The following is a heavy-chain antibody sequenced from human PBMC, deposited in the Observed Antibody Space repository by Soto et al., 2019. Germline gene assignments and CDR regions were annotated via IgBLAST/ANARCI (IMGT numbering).Heavy chain of an antibody. J-gene: IGHJ5*02. V-gene: IGHV3-33*01. D-gene: IGHD6-19*01. CDR1: VLIFSIYG. CDR2: IWYDGSNT. CDR3: ASSAA. Sequence: PWGSLPLSCALSVLIFSIYGMHWVRQAPGKGLEWVAVIWYDGSNTYYADPVKGRFTISRDNSKNTLFLQMNSLRDEDTAVYYSASSAAWGRGTLVTVSS.